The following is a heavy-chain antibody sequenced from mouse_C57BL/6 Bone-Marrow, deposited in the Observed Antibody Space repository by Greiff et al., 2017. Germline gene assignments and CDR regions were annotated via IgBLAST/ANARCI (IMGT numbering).Heavy chain of an antibody. D-gene: IGHD2-5*01. CDR1: GYAFSSSW. Sequence: QVQLQQSGPELVKPGASVKISCKASGYAFSSSWMNWVKQRPGKGLEWIGRIYPGDGDTNYNGKFKGKATLTADKSSSTAYMQLSSLTSEDSAVYFGARGAYYSNCAYWDFDVWGTGTTVTVSS. V-gene: IGHV1-82*01. J-gene: IGHJ1*03. CDR2: IYPGDGDT. CDR3: ARGAYYSNCAYWDFDV.